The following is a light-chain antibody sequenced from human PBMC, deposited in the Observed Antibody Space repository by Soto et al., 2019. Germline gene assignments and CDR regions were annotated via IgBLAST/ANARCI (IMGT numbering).Light chain of an antibody. V-gene: IGKV1-39*01. J-gene: IGKJ4*01. CDR3: QQSSSAPFT. Sequence: DIQMTQSPSSLSTSVGDRVTITCRASQSISSYLNWYQQKPGKAPKLLIYAASSLQSGVPSRFSGNGSGTDFSLTISSLQPEDFATYYCQQSSSAPFTCGGGTKVEIK. CDR1: QSISSY. CDR2: AAS.